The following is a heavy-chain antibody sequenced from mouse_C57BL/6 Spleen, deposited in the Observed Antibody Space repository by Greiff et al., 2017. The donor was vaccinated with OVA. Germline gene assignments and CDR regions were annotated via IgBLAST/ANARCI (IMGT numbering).Heavy chain of an antibody. D-gene: IGHD6-1*01. CDR2: IYPSDSET. Sequence: QVQLQQPGAELVRPGSSVKLSCKASGYTFTSYWMDWVKQRPGQGLEWIGNIYPSDSETHYNQKFKDKATLTVDKSSSTAYMQLSSLTSEDSAVYYCARGPPRYFDVWGTGTTVTVSS. V-gene: IGHV1-61*01. CDR3: ARGPPRYFDV. J-gene: IGHJ1*03. CDR1: GYTFTSYW.